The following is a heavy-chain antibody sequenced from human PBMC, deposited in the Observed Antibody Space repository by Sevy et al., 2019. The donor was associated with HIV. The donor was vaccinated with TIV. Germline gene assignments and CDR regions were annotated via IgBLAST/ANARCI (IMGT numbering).Heavy chain of an antibody. J-gene: IGHJ4*02. CDR2: IYWNDDK. CDR1: GFSLSTSGVG. D-gene: IGHD6-13*01. CDR3: AHGRSEGRGLWGSWYLYYFDY. V-gene: IGHV2-5*01. Sequence: SGPTLVNPTQTLTLTCTFSGFSLSTSGVGVGWIRQPPGKALEWLALIYWNDDKRYSPSLKCRLTITKDTSKNQGVLTMTNMDLLGTATYYWAHGRSEGRGLWGSWYLYYFDYWGQGTLVTVSS.